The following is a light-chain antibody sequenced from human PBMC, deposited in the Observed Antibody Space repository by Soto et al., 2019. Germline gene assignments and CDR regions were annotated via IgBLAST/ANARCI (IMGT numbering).Light chain of an antibody. CDR1: QDINKN. CDR3: QQYESLPLT. J-gene: IGKJ5*01. Sequence: IQMTQSPSSLSAFVADRGTITCQASQDINKNLIWYQQKPGKAPKLXIYDASDLETGVPSRFSGSGYGTGFNFTISSLQTEDFATYYCQQYESLPLTFGQGTRLEIK. V-gene: IGKV1-33*01. CDR2: DAS.